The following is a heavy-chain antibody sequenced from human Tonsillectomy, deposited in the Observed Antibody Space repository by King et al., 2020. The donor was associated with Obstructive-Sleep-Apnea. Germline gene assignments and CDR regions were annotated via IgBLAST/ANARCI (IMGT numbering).Heavy chain of an antibody. D-gene: IGHD3-10*01. J-gene: IGHJ6*02. V-gene: IGHV3-30-3*01. CDR2: ISNSGNNK. Sequence: VQLVESGGGVVQPGRSLRLSCAGSGFIFSSDALDWVRQAPGKGLEWVAFISNSGNNKNYADSSKGRFSISRDNSNNTLYLQMNSLRAEETAVYYCAGGRGYGMDVWGQGTTVTVSS. CDR3: AGGRGYGMDV. CDR1: GFIFSSDA.